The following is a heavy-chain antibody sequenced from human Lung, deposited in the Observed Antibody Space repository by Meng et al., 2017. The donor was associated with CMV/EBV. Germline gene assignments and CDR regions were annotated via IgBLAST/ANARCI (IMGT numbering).Heavy chain of an antibody. CDR1: AGSVSSTHYY. Sequence: SETLSLXXSVSAGSVSSTHYYWGWIRQPPGKGLEWIGHVYYNGSTYHNPSLKSRVTMSVDTSKNHFSLNVSSVTAADTAVYYCARRLWGFFDSWGQGTLVTVSS. J-gene: IGHJ4*02. CDR3: ARRLWGFFDS. CDR2: VYYNGST. V-gene: IGHV4-39*02. D-gene: IGHD3-16*01.